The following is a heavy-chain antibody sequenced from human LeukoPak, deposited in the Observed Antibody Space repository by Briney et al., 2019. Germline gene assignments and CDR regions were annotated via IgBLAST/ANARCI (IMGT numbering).Heavy chain of an antibody. V-gene: IGHV3-30*03. CDR3: ARDQQGFDP. Sequence: GGTLRLSCAASGFTFSGYGMSWVRQAPGKGLEWLAIISFDGTNKYYADSVRGRFTISRDNSKNTLYLQMNSLRTEDTAVYYCARDQQGFDPWGQGTLVTVSS. J-gene: IGHJ5*02. CDR2: ISFDGTNK. CDR1: GFTFSGYG.